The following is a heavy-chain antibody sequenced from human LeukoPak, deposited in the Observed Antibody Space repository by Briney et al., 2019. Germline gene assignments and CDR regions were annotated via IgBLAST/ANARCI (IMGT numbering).Heavy chain of an antibody. J-gene: IGHJ6*02. V-gene: IGHV3-23*01. Sequence: GGSLRLSCAASGFNFANHAMSWVRQTAGKGLEWVSAVSGGGDITYYADSVKGRFTISRDNSKNTLYLQMNSLRAEDTAVYHCAKDNGGEYYYYYYGMDVWGQGTTVTVSS. CDR3: AKDNGGEYYYYYYGMDV. CDR2: VSGGGDIT. CDR1: GFNFANHA. D-gene: IGHD4-23*01.